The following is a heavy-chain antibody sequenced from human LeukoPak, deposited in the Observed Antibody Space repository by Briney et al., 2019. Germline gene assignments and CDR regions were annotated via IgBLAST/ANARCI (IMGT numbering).Heavy chain of an antibody. Sequence: SETLSLTCTVSGYSISSGYYWGWIRQPPGKGLEWIGSIYHSGSTYYNPSLKSRVTISVDTSKNQFSLKLSSVTAADTAVYYCARAMVRGVHHSGAFDIWGQGTMVTVSS. CDR1: GYSISSGYY. J-gene: IGHJ3*02. V-gene: IGHV4-38-2*02. D-gene: IGHD3-10*01. CDR3: ARAMVRGVHHSGAFDI. CDR2: IYHSGST.